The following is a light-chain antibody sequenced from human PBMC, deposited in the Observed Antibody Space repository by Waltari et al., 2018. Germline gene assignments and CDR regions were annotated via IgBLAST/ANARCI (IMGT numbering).Light chain of an antibody. CDR1: QSISSY. CDR3: QQSYSTPPLT. V-gene: IGKV1-39*01. CDR2: AAS. Sequence: DIQMTQSPSPLSASVGHRVTITCRASQSISSYLNWYQQKPGKAPKLLIYAASSLQSGVPSRFSGSGSGTDFTLTISSLQPEDFATYYCQQSYSTPPLTLAEGPRWRSN. J-gene: IGKJ4*01.